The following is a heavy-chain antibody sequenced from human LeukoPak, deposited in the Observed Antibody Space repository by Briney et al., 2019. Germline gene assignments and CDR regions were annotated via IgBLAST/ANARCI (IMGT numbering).Heavy chain of an antibody. V-gene: IGHV3-7*01. CDR3: ARPALVGEIFEV. CDR1: GFTFNDYW. D-gene: IGHD1-26*01. Sequence: TGGSLRLSCAASGFTFNDYWMSRVRQAPGKELEWVADIKQDGNDQKYVESVKGRFTISRANTKNSLYLQMNSLRAQATAVYYFARPALVGEIFEVWGQGTLVTVSS. CDR2: IKQDGNDQ. J-gene: IGHJ4*02.